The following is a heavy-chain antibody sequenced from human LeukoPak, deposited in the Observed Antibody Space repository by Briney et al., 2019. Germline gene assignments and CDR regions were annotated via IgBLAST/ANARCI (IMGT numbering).Heavy chain of an antibody. CDR1: GDSSSIYY. CDR2: THTSGST. Sequence: SETLSLTCTVSGDSSSIYYWSWFRQPLGKGLEWLGYTHTSGSTTYNPSLRGRVAISLDTSKNQFSLRLSSATAADSAVYYCASHSGTWGYLDVWGQGALVTVSS. CDR3: ASHSGTWGYLDV. V-gene: IGHV4-4*09. J-gene: IGHJ4*02. D-gene: IGHD3-22*01.